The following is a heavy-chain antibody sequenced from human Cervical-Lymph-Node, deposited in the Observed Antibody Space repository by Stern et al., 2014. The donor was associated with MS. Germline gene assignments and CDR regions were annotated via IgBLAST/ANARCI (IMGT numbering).Heavy chain of an antibody. CDR2: LYWDDEK. Sequence: SGPTLVKPTQTLTLPCTFSGFSFDTSGVGVGWVRQPPGKALEWLALLYWDDEKRYSPSLKSRLTVTKDTSKNQVVLTLTNMDPVDTATYYWAHTFSGRRYYYYGMDVWGQGTTVTVSS. J-gene: IGHJ6*02. CDR3: AHTFSGRRYYYYGMDV. D-gene: IGHD1-26*01. V-gene: IGHV2-5*02. CDR1: GFSFDTSGVG.